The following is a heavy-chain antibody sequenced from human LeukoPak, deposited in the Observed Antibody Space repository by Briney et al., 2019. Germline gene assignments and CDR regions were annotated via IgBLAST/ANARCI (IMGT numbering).Heavy chain of an antibody. D-gene: IGHD1-26*01. V-gene: IGHV1-2*02. CDR3: ARERYSGSYYFGY. Sequence: ASVKVSCKASGYTFTSYGISWVRQAPGQGLEWMGWINPNSGGTNYAQKFQGRVTMTRDTSISTAYMELSRLRSDDTAVYYCARERYSGSYYFGYWGQGTLVTVSS. CDR1: GYTFTSYG. J-gene: IGHJ4*02. CDR2: INPNSGGT.